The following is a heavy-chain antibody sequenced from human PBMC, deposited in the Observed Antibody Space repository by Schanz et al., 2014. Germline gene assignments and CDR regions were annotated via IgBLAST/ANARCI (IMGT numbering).Heavy chain of an antibody. CDR1: RFTFSDYW. Sequence: VQLVESGGSVVQPGRSLRLSCAASRFTFSDYWMSWVRQAPGKGLEWVANMYQDGSVKNYVDSVKGRFTISRDNAKNSLYLQMNSLRAEDTAVYYCARDKGGLIPFDYWGQGTLVAVSS. J-gene: IGHJ4*02. V-gene: IGHV3-7*01. CDR2: MYQDGSVK. CDR3: ARDKGGLIPFDY. D-gene: IGHD2-15*01.